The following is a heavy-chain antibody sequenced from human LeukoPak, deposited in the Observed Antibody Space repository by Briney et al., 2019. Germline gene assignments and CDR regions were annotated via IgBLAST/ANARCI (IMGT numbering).Heavy chain of an antibody. V-gene: IGHV4-39*01. D-gene: IGHD3-22*01. CDR1: GGSISSSNYY. J-gene: IGHJ4*02. CDR3: ARQKYYDTSGYAIDY. Sequence: SETLSLTCTVSGGSISSSNYYWGWIRQPPGKGLVWIGSIYYSGTTYYNPSLKSRVTISVDTSKNQFSLNLSSVTAADTAVYYCARQKYYDTSGYAIDYWGQGTLVTVSS. CDR2: IYYSGTT.